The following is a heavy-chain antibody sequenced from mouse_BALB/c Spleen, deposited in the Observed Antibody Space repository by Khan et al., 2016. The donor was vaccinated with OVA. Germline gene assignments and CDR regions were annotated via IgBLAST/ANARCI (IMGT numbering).Heavy chain of an antibody. CDR2: INPTSGYT. V-gene: IGHV1-7*01. CDR1: GYTFTSYW. CDR3: ARDRIDY. Sequence: VQLQQSGAELAKPGASVKMSCTASGYTFTSYWMHWIKQRPGQGLEWIGYINPTSGYTDYHQKFKDKATLTADKSSSTAYMQLSSLTSDDSAVYYCARDRIDYWGQGTALTGSS. J-gene: IGHJ2*01.